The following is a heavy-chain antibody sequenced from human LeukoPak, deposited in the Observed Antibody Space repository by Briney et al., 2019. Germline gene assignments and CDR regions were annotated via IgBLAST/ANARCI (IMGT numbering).Heavy chain of an antibody. D-gene: IGHD6-19*01. CDR3: ARVRVAVAGNFYFDY. V-gene: IGHV7-4-1*02. CDR1: GYTFTRYA. Sequence: VASVKVSCKASGYTFTRYAMNWVRQAPGQGLEWMGWINTNTGNPTYAQGFTGRFVFSLDTSVSTAYLQISSLKAEDTAVYYCARVRVAVAGNFYFDYWGQGTLVTVSS. J-gene: IGHJ4*02. CDR2: INTNTGNP.